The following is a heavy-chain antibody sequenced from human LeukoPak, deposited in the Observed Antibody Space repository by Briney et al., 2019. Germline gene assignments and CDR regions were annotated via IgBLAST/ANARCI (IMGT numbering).Heavy chain of an antibody. CDR3: ASRPINREGYCSGGSCYSTDY. CDR1: GFTFSSYG. V-gene: IGHV3-30*02. CDR2: IRYDGSNK. J-gene: IGHJ4*02. Sequence: PGGSLRLSCAASGFTFSSYGMHWVRQAPGKGLEWVAFIRYDGSNKYYADSVKGRFTISRDNSKNTLYLQMNSLRAEDTAVYYCASRPINREGYCSGGSCYSTDYWGQGTLVTVSS. D-gene: IGHD2-15*01.